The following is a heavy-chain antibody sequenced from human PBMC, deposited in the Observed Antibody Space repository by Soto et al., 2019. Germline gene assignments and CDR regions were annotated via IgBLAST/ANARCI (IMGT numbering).Heavy chain of an antibody. V-gene: IGHV1-18*01. CDR2: ISAHNGNT. CDR1: GYAFTTYG. D-gene: IGHD1-1*01. J-gene: IGHJ4*02. Sequence: QVHLVQSGAEVKKPGASVKVSCQGSGYAFTTYGITWVRQAPGQGLEWMGWISAHNGNTNHAQKVQGRVTVTKETSTSTAYMELRRLKNGDRAVYYCARGRYGDYWGQGAMVTVSS. CDR3: ARGRYGDY.